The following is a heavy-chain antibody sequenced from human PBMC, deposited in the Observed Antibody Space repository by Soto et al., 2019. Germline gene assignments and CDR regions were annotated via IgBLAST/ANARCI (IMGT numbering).Heavy chain of an antibody. V-gene: IGHV4-34*01. D-gene: IGHD3-22*01. Sequence: KASETLSLTCAVHGGSFSGHSWTWIRQSPGKGLEWIGDINHSGRVNYSPSLKSRVTISLDTSKNQFSLTLSAVTAADTAMYYCSTRAYDTNGYYRFDPWGQGTLVTVSS. CDR1: GGSFSGHS. CDR3: STRAYDTNGYYRFDP. J-gene: IGHJ5*01. CDR2: INHSGRV.